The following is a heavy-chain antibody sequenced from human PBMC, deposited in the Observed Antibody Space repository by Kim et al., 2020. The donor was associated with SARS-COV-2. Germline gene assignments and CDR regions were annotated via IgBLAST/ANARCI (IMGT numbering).Heavy chain of an antibody. CDR3: TSYISGWNDAFYI. Sequence: GSLRLSCTASGFTFGDYAMSLVRPAPGKWLEWVGFISSQAFVGTTEYAASVKGRFTISRDDSNSIAYLHMNSLPTEDTAVSYFTSYISGWNDAFYILCQ. CDR2: ISSQAFVGTT. V-gene: IGHV3-49*04. J-gene: IGHJ3*02. CDR1: GFTFGDYA. D-gene: IGHD6-19*01.